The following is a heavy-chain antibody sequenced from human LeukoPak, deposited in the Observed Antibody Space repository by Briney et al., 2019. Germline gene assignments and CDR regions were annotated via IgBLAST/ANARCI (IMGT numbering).Heavy chain of an antibody. CDR3: ARMGWFGELSHYYYYYMDV. V-gene: IGHV4-59*01. CDR2: IYYSGST. D-gene: IGHD3-10*01. CDR1: GGSISSYY. Sequence: SETLSLTCTVSGGSISSYYWSWIRQPPGKGLEWIGYIYYSGSTNYNPSLKSRVTISVDTSKNQFSLKLSFVTAADTAVYYCARMGWFGELSHYYYYYMDVWGKGTTVTVSS. J-gene: IGHJ6*03.